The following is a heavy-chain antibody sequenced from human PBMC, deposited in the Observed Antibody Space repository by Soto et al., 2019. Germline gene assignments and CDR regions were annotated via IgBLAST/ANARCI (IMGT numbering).Heavy chain of an antibody. CDR3: ARGRATMMTGHYYYYYMDV. V-gene: IGHV1-2*04. CDR2: INPNSGGT. D-gene: IGHD5-12*01. Sequence: VKVSCKASGYTFTGYYMHWVRQPPGQGLEWMGWINPNSGGTNYAQKFQGWVTMTRDTSISTAYMELSRLRSDDTAVYYCARGRATMMTGHYYYYYMDVWGKGTTVTVSS. J-gene: IGHJ6*03. CDR1: GYTFTGYY.